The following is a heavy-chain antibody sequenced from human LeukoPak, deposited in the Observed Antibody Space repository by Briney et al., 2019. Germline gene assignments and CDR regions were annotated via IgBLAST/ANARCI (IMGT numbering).Heavy chain of an antibody. CDR1: GYTFTSYA. CDR2: INTNTGNP. CDR3: AREGDDALLWFGETWFDP. J-gene: IGHJ5*02. V-gene: IGHV7-4-1*01. Sequence: ASVKVSFKASGYTFTSYAMNWVRQAPGQGLEWMGWINTNTGNPTYAQGFTGRFVFSLDTSVSTAYLQICSLKAEDTAVYYCAREGDDALLWFGETWFDPWGQGTLVTVSS. D-gene: IGHD3-10*01.